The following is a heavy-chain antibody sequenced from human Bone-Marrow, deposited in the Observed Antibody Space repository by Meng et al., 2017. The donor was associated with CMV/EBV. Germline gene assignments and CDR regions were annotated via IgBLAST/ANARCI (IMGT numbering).Heavy chain of an antibody. V-gene: IGHV4-34*01. Sequence: SETLSLTCAVYGGSFSGYYWSWIRQPPGKGLEWIGEINHSGSTNYNPSLKSRVTISGDTSKNQFSLRLTSVTAADTAVYYCARFGRHYYDSSGFVFDYWGQGTLVTVSS. J-gene: IGHJ4*02. CDR2: INHSGST. CDR3: ARFGRHYYDSSGFVFDY. D-gene: IGHD3-22*01. CDR1: GGSFSGYY.